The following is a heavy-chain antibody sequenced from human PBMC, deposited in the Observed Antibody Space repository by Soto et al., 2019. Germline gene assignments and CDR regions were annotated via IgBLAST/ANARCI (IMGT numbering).Heavy chain of an antibody. CDR2: IWYDGSNK. Sequence: GGSLRLSCAASGFTFSSYGMHWVRQAPGKGLEWVAVIWYDGSNKYYADSMKGRFTISRDNSKNTLYLQMNSLRAEDTAVYYCARDRPGSGYYGYFDYWRQGTLVTVSS. J-gene: IGHJ4*02. D-gene: IGHD3-22*01. V-gene: IGHV3-33*01. CDR1: GFTFSSYG. CDR3: ARDRPGSGYYGYFDY.